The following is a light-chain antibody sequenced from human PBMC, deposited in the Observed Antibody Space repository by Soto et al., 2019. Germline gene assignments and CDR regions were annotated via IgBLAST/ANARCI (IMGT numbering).Light chain of an antibody. CDR1: QSVSSY. J-gene: IGKJ4*01. Sequence: ELVLTQAPATLSLSPWERATLSCRASQSVSSYLAWYQQKTGQAPRLLIYDASNRATGIPARFSGSGSGTDFTLTISSLEPEDFAVYYCQQRSNWPSFGGGTKVEIK. CDR3: QQRSNWPS. CDR2: DAS. V-gene: IGKV3-11*01.